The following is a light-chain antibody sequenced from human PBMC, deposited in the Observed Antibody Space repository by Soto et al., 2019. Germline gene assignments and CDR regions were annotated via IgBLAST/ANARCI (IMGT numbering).Light chain of an antibody. CDR3: KSYAASNTYG. CDR2: EVV. J-gene: IGLJ1*01. Sequence: QSVLTQPPSASGSPGQSVTISCTGTKSDVGVYDFVSGYQHNPGKAPRLIIYEVVKRPSGVPDRFSGSKSGNTASLTVSGLQAADEPDYFCKSYAASNTYGLGSGTKVNV. V-gene: IGLV2-8*01. CDR1: KSDVGVYDF.